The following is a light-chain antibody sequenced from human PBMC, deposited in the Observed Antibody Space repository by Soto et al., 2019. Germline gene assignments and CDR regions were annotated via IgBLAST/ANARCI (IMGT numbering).Light chain of an antibody. J-gene: IGKJ5*01. CDR2: GAS. CDR1: QPVNNN. CDR3: QQYEKWPPSIT. Sequence: IVMTQSPATLSVSPGARATLSXRTSQPVNNNLAWYQHKPGQAPRLLIYGASTRATGISARFSGGGSGTEFTLTISSLQSEDFALYFCQQYEKWPPSITFGQGTRLEIK. V-gene: IGKV3-15*01.